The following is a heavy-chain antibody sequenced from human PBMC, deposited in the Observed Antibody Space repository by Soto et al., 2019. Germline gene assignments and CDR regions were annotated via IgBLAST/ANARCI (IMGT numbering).Heavy chain of an antibody. D-gene: IGHD1-26*01. CDR1: GFTFSSYG. Sequence: QVQLVESGGGVVQPGRSLRLSCAASGFTFSSYGMHWVRQAPGKGPEWVAVISYDGSNKYYADSVKGRFTISRDNSKNTLYLQMNSLRAEDTAVYYCAKGGARHETQKYYYYYMDVWGKGTTVTVSS. J-gene: IGHJ6*03. CDR3: AKGGARHETQKYYYYYMDV. V-gene: IGHV3-30*18. CDR2: ISYDGSNK.